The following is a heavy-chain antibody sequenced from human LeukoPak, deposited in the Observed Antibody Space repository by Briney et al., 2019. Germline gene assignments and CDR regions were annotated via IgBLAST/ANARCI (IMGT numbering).Heavy chain of an antibody. CDR2: ISAYNGNT. Sequence: ASVKVSCKASGYTFTSYGISWVRQAPGQGLEWMGWISAYNGNTNYAQKFQGRVTMTEDTSTDTAYMELSSLRSEDTAVYYCATLMVRGVTDAFDIWGQGTMVTVSS. J-gene: IGHJ3*02. CDR1: GYTFTSYG. CDR3: ATLMVRGVTDAFDI. V-gene: IGHV1-18*01. D-gene: IGHD3-10*01.